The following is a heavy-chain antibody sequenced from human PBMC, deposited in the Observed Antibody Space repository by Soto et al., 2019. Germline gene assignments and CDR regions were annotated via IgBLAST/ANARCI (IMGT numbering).Heavy chain of an antibody. CDR2: IYSGGLT. V-gene: IGHV3-53*01. J-gene: IGHJ4*02. CDR1: GFSVSSSY. CDR3: ARGLGFCSGGSCYDD. D-gene: IGHD2-15*01. Sequence: HPGGSLRLSCAASGFSVSSSYMTWARQAPGKGLEWVSVIYSGGLTFYADSVKGRFAISRDNSKNTLYLQMNSLRPDDTAVYFCARGLGFCSGGSCYDDWGQGTLVTVSS.